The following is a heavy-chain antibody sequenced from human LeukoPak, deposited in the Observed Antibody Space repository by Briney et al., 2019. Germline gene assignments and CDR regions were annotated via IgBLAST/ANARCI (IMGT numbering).Heavy chain of an antibody. D-gene: IGHD3-22*01. J-gene: IGHJ2*01. CDR2: IIPIFGTA. Sequence: SVKVSCKASGGTFSSYAISWVRQAPGQGLEWMGGIIPIFGTANYAQKFQGRVTITADESTSTAYMELSSLRSEDTAVYYCASLSVDSSGYYDYWYFDLWGRDTLVTVSS. CDR1: GGTFSSYA. V-gene: IGHV1-69*13. CDR3: ASLSVDSSGYYDYWYFDL.